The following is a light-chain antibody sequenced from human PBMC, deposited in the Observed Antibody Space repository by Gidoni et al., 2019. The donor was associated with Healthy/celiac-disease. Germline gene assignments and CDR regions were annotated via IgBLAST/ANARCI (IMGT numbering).Light chain of an antibody. CDR1: QSVSSSY. Sequence: EIALTQSPGTLSWSPGERATLSCTASQSVSSSYLAWYQQKPGQAPRLLIYGASGRATGFPDMFSGCGSGTAFTLTIIRLEPDDFAVYYCQQYGSSPTFGQGTKVEIK. J-gene: IGKJ1*01. V-gene: IGKV3-20*01. CDR2: GAS. CDR3: QQYGSSPT.